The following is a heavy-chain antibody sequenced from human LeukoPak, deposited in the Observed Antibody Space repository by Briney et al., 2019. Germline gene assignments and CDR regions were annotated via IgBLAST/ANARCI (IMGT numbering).Heavy chain of an antibody. D-gene: IGHD3-3*01. CDR3: ARVPTVFGVDPEQNHFDR. CDR1: GFTFVNFG. CDR2: ISGYNGNR. V-gene: IGHV1-18*04. J-gene: IGHJ4*02. Sequence: GASVKVSCKASGFTFVNFGITWVRQAPGQGLEWMVWISGYNGNRKIAQNFQGGVTLTTDISTGTAYMELGSLRSDDTAVYFCARVPTVFGVDPEQNHFDRWGQGTLVIVSA.